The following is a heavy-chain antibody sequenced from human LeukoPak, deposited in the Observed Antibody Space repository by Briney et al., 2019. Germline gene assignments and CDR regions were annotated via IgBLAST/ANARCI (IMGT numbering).Heavy chain of an antibody. CDR2: ISTSGGTI. CDR1: GFTFSSSS. V-gene: IGHV3-48*01. D-gene: IGHD3-10*01. J-gene: IGHJ5*02. CDR3: ARGRGPYGWFDP. Sequence: GGSLRLSCAASGFTFSSSSMNWVRQAPEKGLEWVSYISTSGGTIYYADSVKGRFTISRDNAKNSLYLQMDSLRAEDTAVYYCARGRGPYGWFDPWGQGTLVTVSS.